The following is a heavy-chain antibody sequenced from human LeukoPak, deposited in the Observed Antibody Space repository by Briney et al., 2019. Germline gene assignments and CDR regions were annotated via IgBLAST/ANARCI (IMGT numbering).Heavy chain of an antibody. CDR2: ISSSSSTI. CDR3: AKDLYIVVVPAAPFDY. CDR1: GFTFSSYS. D-gene: IGHD2-2*01. V-gene: IGHV3-48*01. J-gene: IGHJ4*02. Sequence: GGSLRLSCAASGFTFSSYSMNWVRQAPGKGLEWVSYISSSSSTIYYADSVKGRFTISRDNAKNSLYLQMNSLRAEDTAVYYCAKDLYIVVVPAAPFDYWGQGTLVTVSS.